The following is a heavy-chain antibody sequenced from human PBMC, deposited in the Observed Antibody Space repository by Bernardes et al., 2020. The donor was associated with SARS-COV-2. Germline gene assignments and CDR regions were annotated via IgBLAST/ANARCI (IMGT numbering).Heavy chain of an antibody. CDR3: ARHPQVRYPYLDY. CDR2: IYPGDSDT. CDR1: GYRLTRYW. D-gene: IGHD3-10*01. J-gene: IGHJ4*02. V-gene: IGHV5-51*01. Sequence: GAYLKTSRKGSGYRLTRYWIGWVRPIPGKGLEWMGIIYPGDSDTRYSPSFQGQVTISADKSISTAYLQWSSLKASDTAMYYCARHPQVRYPYLDYWGQGTLVTVSS.